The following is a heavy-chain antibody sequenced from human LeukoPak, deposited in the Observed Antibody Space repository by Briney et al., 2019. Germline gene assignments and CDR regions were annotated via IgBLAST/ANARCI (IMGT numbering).Heavy chain of an antibody. CDR3: AKDIVGGGDDY. CDR2: IKPDGTVT. D-gene: IGHD2-21*02. Sequence: GGSLRLSCEASGFTFSTSWMDWVRQAPGKGLEWVANIKPDGTVTTSVDSVKGRFTISRDNAKNSIYLQMNSLRVEDTAVYYCAKDIVGGGDDYWGQGTLVIVSS. CDR1: GFTFSTSW. J-gene: IGHJ4*02. V-gene: IGHV3-7*01.